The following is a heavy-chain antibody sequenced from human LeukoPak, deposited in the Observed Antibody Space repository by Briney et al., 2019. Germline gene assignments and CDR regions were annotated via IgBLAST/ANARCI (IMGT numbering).Heavy chain of an antibody. Sequence: PSETLSLTCTVSGGSISSDYWSWIRQPAGKGLERIGRIYSSGSANYNPSLKSRVTMSADTSKNQFSLKLSSVTAADTAVYYCAREVVAAGGDWFDPWGQGTLVTVSS. CDR1: GGSISSDY. D-gene: IGHD3-22*01. CDR2: IYSSGSA. J-gene: IGHJ5*02. CDR3: AREVVAAGGDWFDP. V-gene: IGHV4-4*07.